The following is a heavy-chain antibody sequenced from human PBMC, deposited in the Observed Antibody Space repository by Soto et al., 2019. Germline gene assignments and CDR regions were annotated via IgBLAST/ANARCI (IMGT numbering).Heavy chain of an antibody. Sequence: QVQLVQSGAEVKRPGASVKVSCQASGYSFTEYFVHWVRQAPGQGPEWMGIINPDGGTTGYAQKFQGRLTMTSDTSTSTLYMEMRSLRSDDTAIYYCVTLNGVEYLRDYWGQGTLVTVSS. V-gene: IGHV1-46*01. J-gene: IGHJ4*02. D-gene: IGHD3-3*01. CDR1: GYSFTEYF. CDR3: VTLNGVEYLRDY. CDR2: INPDGGTT.